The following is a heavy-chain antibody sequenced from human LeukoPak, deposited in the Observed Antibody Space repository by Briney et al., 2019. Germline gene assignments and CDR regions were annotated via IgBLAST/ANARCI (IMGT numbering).Heavy chain of an antibody. CDR2: INHSGST. J-gene: IGHJ4*02. V-gene: IGHV4-34*01. CDR1: GVSFSGYY. D-gene: IGHD5-24*01. CDR3: ARPRWLQSLFAN. Sequence: SETLSLTCVVYGVSFSGYYWSWIRQPPGKGLEWIGEINHSGSTNYNPSLKSRVTISVDTSKNQFSLKLRSVTAADTAVYYCARPRWLQSLFANGGQGTLVTVSS.